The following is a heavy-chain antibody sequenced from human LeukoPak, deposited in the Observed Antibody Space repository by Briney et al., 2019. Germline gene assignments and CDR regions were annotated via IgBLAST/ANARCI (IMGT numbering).Heavy chain of an antibody. CDR2: INHSGST. Sequence: SETLSLTCAVYGGSFSGYYWCWIRQPPGKGLEWIGEINHSGSTNYNPSLKSRVTISVDTSKNQFSLKLSSVTAADTAVYYCASRVPKQAVYYGSGSLRYWGQGTLVTVSS. J-gene: IGHJ4*02. CDR1: GGSFSGYY. V-gene: IGHV4-34*01. CDR3: ASRVPKQAVYYGSGSLRY. D-gene: IGHD3-10*01.